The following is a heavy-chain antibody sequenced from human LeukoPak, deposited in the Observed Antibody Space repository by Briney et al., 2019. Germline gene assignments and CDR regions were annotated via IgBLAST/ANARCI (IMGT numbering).Heavy chain of an antibody. J-gene: IGHJ6*02. Sequence: SETLSLTCTVSGGSISSGGYYWSWIRQPPGKGLEWIGYIYHSGSTYYNPSLKSRVTISVDTSKNQFSLKLSSVTAADTAVYYCATSIAAAGTDLTDYGMDVWGQGTTVTVSS. D-gene: IGHD6-13*01. CDR3: ATSIAAAGTDLTDYGMDV. CDR2: IYHSGST. V-gene: IGHV4-30-2*01. CDR1: GGSISSGGYY.